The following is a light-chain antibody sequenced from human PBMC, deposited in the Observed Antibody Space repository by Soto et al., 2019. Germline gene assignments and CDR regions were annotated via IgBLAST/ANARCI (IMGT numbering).Light chain of an antibody. CDR3: TSDTSSSTLV. CDR1: SSDVGIYKY. CDR2: EVT. Sequence: QSALTQPASVSGSPGQSITISCTGTSSDVGIYKYVSWYQQHPGKAPNLMIYEVTNRPSGVSNRFSGSKSGNTASLTISGLQAEDEADYYWTSDTSSSTLVFGGGTKLTVL. V-gene: IGLV2-14*01. J-gene: IGLJ2*01.